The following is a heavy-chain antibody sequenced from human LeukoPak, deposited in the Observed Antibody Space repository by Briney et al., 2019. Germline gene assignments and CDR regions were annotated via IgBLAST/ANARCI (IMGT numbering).Heavy chain of an antibody. Sequence: ASVKVSCKASGYTFTSYYMHWVRQAPGQGLEWMGIINPSGGSTGYAQKFQGRVTMTRDTSTSTVYMELSSLRSEDTAVYYCARGFPGGEWELLIGFDYWGQGTLVTVSS. V-gene: IGHV1-46*01. CDR2: INPSGGST. J-gene: IGHJ4*02. CDR1: GYTFTSYY. D-gene: IGHD1-26*01. CDR3: ARGFPGGEWELLIGFDY.